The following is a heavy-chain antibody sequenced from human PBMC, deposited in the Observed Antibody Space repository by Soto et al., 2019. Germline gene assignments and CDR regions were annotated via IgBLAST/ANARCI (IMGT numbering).Heavy chain of an antibody. V-gene: IGHV1-18*01. CDR3: ATRSPAFDY. CDR2: LTTDNGKT. CDR1: GYTFTSYG. Sequence: QVQLVQSGPEVKKPGASVKVSCKTSGYTFTSYGISWVRQAPGPGLEWMGWLTTDNGKTTYAPKFQGRVTMTTDTSTSTAYMEMRSLRSDDTAVYYCATRSPAFDYWGQGTLVTVSS. J-gene: IGHJ4*02.